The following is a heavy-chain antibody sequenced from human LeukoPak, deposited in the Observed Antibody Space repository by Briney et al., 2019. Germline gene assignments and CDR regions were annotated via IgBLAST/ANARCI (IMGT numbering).Heavy chain of an antibody. J-gene: IGHJ3*02. V-gene: IGHV4-4*07. CDR2: IYTSGST. Sequence: SETLSLTCTVSGGSISSYYWSWIRQPAGKGLEWIGRIYTSGSTNYNPSLKSRVTMSVDTSKNQFSLKLSSVTAADTAVYYCARDVRVTTSDAFDIWGQGTMVTVSS. CDR1: GGSISSYY. D-gene: IGHD4-17*01. CDR3: ARDVRVTTSDAFDI.